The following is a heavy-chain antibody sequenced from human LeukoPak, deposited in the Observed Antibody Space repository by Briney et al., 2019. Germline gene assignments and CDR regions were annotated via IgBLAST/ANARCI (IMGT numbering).Heavy chain of an antibody. CDR3: ARGRLSPSAFRPFEH. CDR1: RDSITTSY. V-gene: IGHV4-59*01. D-gene: IGHD2/OR15-2a*01. J-gene: IGHJ4*02. CDR2: ISYSGNT. Sequence: SETLSLTCSVSRDSITTSYWNWIRQPPGQGLERIGSISYSGNTKYNPALQSRVTISVDTSKNQFSLEVNSVTAADTAVYYCARGRLSPSAFRPFEHWGRGTLVTVSS.